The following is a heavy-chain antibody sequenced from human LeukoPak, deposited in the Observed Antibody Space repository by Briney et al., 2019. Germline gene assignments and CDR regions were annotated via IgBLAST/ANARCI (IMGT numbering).Heavy chain of an antibody. CDR1: GFTFSSYG. J-gene: IGHJ4*02. CDR3: ARESAGLRLYFDY. V-gene: IGHV3-30*02. D-gene: IGHD6-25*01. CDR2: IRYDGSNK. Sequence: GGSLRLSCAASGFTFSSYGMHWVRQAPGKGLEWVAFIRYDGSNKYYADSVKGRFTISRDNSKNTLYLQMNSLRAEDTAVYYCARESAGLRLYFDYWGQGTLVTVSS.